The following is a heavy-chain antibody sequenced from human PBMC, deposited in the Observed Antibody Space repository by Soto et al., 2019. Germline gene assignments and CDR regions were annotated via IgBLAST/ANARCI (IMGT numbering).Heavy chain of an antibody. D-gene: IGHD4-17*01. CDR2: IWYDGSNK. CDR3: ARGVAYGDYVGYFDY. CDR1: GFTFSSYG. J-gene: IGHJ4*02. V-gene: IGHV3-33*01. Sequence: GGSLRLSCAASGFTFSSYGMHWVRQAPGKGLEWVAVIWYDGSNKYYADSVKGRFTISRDNSKNTLYLQMNSLRAEDTAVYYCARGVAYGDYVGYFDYWGQGTLVTVSS.